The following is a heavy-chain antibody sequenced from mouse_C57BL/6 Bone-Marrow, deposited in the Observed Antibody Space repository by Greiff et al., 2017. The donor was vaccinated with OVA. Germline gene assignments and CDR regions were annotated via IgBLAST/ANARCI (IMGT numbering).Heavy chain of an antibody. J-gene: IGHJ4*01. CDR2: ISYDGSN. D-gene: IGHD1-1*01. CDR1: GYSITSGYY. CDR3: ARDDYGSSYVDYAMDY. V-gene: IGHV3-6*01. Sequence: EVQLQQSGPGLVKPSQSLSLTCSVTGYSITSGYYWNWIRQFPGNKLEWMGYISYDGSNNYNPSLKNRISITRDTSKNQFFLKLNSVTTEDTATYYCARDDYGSSYVDYAMDYWGQGTSVTVSS.